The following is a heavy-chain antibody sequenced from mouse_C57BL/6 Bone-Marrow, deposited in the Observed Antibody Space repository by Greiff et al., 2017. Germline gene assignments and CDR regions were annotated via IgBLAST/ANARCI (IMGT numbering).Heavy chain of an antibody. CDR3: ARRDYGSRYDYAMDY. CDR2: ISNLAYSI. CDR1: GFTFSDYG. J-gene: IGHJ4*01. D-gene: IGHD1-1*01. V-gene: IGHV5-15*01. Sequence: EVQGVESGGGLVQPGGSLKLSCAASGFTFSDYGMAWVRQAPRKGPELVAFISNLAYSIYYADTVTGRFTSSRENAKNTLYLEMSCLRSEGPAMYYCARRDYGSRYDYAMDYWGQGTSFTVSS.